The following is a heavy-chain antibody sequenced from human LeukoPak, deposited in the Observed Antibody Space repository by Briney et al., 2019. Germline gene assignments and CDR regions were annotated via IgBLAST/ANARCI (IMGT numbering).Heavy chain of an antibody. CDR3: ARVVWDGVIVAVQPAATPGSIDY. CDR2: VNHSGST. V-gene: IGHV4-34*01. J-gene: IGHJ4*02. D-gene: IGHD2-2*01. CDR1: GGSFSGYY. Sequence: PSETLSLTCAVYGGSFSGYYWSWIRQPPGKGLEWIGEVNHSGSTNCSPSLKSRVTMSVDTSKNQFSLNLSSVTAADTAVYYCARVVWDGVIVAVQPAATPGSIDYWGQGTLVTVSS.